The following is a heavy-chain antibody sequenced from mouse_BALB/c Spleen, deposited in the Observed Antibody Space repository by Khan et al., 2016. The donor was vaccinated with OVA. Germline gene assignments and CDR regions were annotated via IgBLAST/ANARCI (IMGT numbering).Heavy chain of an antibody. CDR3: TGLAYYYDYEGFAY. D-gene: IGHD1-1*01. V-gene: IGHV5-6*01. Sequence: EVELVESGGDLVKPGGSLKLSCAASGFTFSTYGMSWVRQAPDKRLEWVATVSTGGSYTYYPDSVKGRFTISRDNAKNTLYLQMSGLRSEDTAMFYCTGLAYYYDYEGFAYWGQGTLVTVSA. J-gene: IGHJ3*01. CDR1: GFTFSTYG. CDR2: VSTGGSYT.